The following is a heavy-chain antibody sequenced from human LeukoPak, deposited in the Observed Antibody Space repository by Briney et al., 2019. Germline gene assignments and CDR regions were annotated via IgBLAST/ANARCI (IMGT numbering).Heavy chain of an antibody. CDR3: ARETADYYDSSGYYYGNWFDP. V-gene: IGHV4-59*01. J-gene: IGHJ5*02. CDR1: GGSISSYY. D-gene: IGHD3-22*01. Sequence: SETLSLTCTVSGGSISSYYWSWIRQPPGKGLEWIGYIYYSGSTNYNPSLKSRVTISVDTSKNQFSLKLSSVTAADTAVYYCARETADYYDSSGYYYGNWFDPWGQGTLVTVSS. CDR2: IYYSGST.